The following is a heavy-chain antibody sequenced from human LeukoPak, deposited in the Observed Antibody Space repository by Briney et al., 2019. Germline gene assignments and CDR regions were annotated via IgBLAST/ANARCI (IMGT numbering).Heavy chain of an antibody. CDR2: IYTSGST. J-gene: IGHJ6*03. Sequence: SETLSLTCTVSGGSISSYYWSWIRQPAGKGLEWIGRIYTSGSTNYNPSLKSRVTMSVDTSKNQFSLKLSTVTAADTAVYYCARVRPHYDILTGYYLPYYYYMDVWGKGTTVTVSS. D-gene: IGHD3-9*01. V-gene: IGHV4-4*07. CDR1: GGSISSYY. CDR3: ARVRPHYDILTGYYLPYYYYMDV.